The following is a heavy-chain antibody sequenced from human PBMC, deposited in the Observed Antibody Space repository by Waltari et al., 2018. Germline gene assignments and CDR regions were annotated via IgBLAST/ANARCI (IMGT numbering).Heavy chain of an antibody. V-gene: IGHV4-39*01. CDR1: GDSISSSSYY. D-gene: IGHD2-15*01. J-gene: IGHJ4*02. CDR3: VRHARTTSGGKHFDH. CDR2: MYYSGST. Sequence: QLQLQESGPGLVKASETLSLTCTVSGDSISSSSYYWGWVRQPPGKGQEWIGNMYYSGSTYYNPSLKSRVTISGDTSKSQFSLKLSSVTAADTSMYYCVRHARTTSGGKHFDHWGQGMLVTVSP.